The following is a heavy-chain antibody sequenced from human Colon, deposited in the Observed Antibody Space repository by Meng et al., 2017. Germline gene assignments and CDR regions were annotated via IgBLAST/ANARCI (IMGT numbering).Heavy chain of an antibody. V-gene: IGHV3-74*01. Sequence: GESLKISCAASGFTFSNYWMHWVRQTPGKGLVWVSRINTDESITNYADSVKGRFTISRDNAKNTLYLQMNSLRAEDTAVFYCARGGKDLYTFGIWGQGTTVTVSS. CDR1: GFTFSNYW. CDR3: ARGGKDLYTFGI. J-gene: IGHJ3*02. D-gene: IGHD3-16*01. CDR2: INTDESIT.